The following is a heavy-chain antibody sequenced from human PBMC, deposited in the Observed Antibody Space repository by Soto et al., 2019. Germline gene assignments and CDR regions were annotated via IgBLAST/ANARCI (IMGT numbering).Heavy chain of an antibody. CDR1: GFTFSTYG. Sequence: QVQLVESGGGVVQPGRSLRLSCAASGFTFSTYGMHWVRQAPGRGLEWATFISYDGSNKYYADSVKGRFTISRDNSKNTLYLQMNSLRPEDTAIYYCAKEGGSYSWGQGTLVTVSS. CDR2: ISYDGSNK. V-gene: IGHV3-30*18. CDR3: AKEGGSYS. J-gene: IGHJ4*02. D-gene: IGHD1-26*01.